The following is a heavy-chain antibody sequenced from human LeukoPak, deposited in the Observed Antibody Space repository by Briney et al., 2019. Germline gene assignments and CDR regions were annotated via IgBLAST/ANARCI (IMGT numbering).Heavy chain of an antibody. CDR2: IYYSGST. CDR1: GGSISSSSYY. D-gene: IGHD3-22*01. Sequence: KPSETLSLTCTVSGGSISSSSYYWGWIRQPPGKGLEWIGYIYYSGSTNYNPSLKSRVTISVDTSKNQFSLKLSSVTAADTAVYYCAREVINYYDSSGSFDYWGQGTLVTVSS. V-gene: IGHV4-61*01. J-gene: IGHJ4*02. CDR3: AREVINYYDSSGSFDY.